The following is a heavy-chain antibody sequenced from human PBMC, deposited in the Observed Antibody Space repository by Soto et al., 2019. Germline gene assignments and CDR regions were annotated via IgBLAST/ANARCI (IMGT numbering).Heavy chain of an antibody. CDR1: GFTFSNYT. CDR3: AGRSGSSDY. D-gene: IGHD3-10*01. Sequence: GGSLRLSCAASGFTFSNYTMHWVRQAPGKGLEWVALISYDEIDKYYADAMKGRFTISRDNSKNTLYLRMDSLRAEDTAVYYCAGRSGSSDYWGQGTLVTVSS. V-gene: IGHV3-30*04. CDR2: ISYDEIDK. J-gene: IGHJ4*02.